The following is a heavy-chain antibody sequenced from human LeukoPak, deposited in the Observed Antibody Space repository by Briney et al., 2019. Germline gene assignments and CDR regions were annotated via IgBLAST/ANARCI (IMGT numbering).Heavy chain of an antibody. V-gene: IGHV4-59*08. CDR1: GGSISSYY. CDR3: ARQNYDFWSGRQRWFDP. Sequence: PSETLSLTCTVSGGSISSYYWSWIRQPPGKGLEWIGYIYYSGSTNYNPSLKSRVTISVDTSKNQFSLKLSSVTAADTAVYYCARQNYDFWSGRQRWFDPWGQGTLVTVSS. CDR2: IYYSGST. J-gene: IGHJ5*02. D-gene: IGHD3-3*01.